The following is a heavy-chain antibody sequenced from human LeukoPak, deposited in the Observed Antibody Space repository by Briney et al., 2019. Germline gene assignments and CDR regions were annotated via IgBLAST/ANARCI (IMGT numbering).Heavy chain of an antibody. D-gene: IGHD3-22*01. V-gene: IGHV4-61*02. Sequence: SQTLSLTCTVSGGSISSGSYYWSWIRQPAGKGLEWIVRIYSSENTNHNPSLKSRVTISLDTYKDQFYLKLNSVTAADTDVYYCAGTYYYDSSGYYPFDYWGQGTLVTVSS. J-gene: IGHJ4*02. CDR3: AGTYYYDSSGYYPFDY. CDR1: GGSISSGSYY. CDR2: IYSSENT.